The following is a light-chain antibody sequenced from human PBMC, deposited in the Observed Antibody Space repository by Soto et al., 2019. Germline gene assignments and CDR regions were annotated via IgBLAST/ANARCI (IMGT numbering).Light chain of an antibody. CDR3: QQYGSSPTT. V-gene: IGKV3-20*01. CDR1: QSVSSTY. J-gene: IGKJ1*01. CDR2: DAS. Sequence: EIVLTQSPGTLSLSPGERATLSCRASQSVSSTYLAWYQQKPGQAPRFLIYDASSRATGIPDRFSGSGSGTDFTLTISRLEPEDFAVYYCQQYGSSPTTFGQGTKVDIK.